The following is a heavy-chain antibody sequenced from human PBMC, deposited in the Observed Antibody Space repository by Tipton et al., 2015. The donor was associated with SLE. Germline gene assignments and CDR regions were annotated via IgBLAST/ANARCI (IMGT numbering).Heavy chain of an antibody. D-gene: IGHD1-26*01. CDR3: AKDPSVGAKGGDNWFDP. J-gene: IGHJ5*02. V-gene: IGHV3-23*01. CDR2: ISGSGGST. Sequence: GSLRLSCAASGFTFSSYAMSWVRQAPGKGLEWVSAISGSGGSTYYADSVKGRFTISRDNSKNTLYLQMNSLRAEDTAVYYCAKDPSVGAKGGDNWFDPWGQGTLVTVSS. CDR1: GFTFSSYA.